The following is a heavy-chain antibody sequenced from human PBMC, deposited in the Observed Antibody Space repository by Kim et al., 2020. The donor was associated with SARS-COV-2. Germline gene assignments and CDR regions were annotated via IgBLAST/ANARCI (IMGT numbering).Heavy chain of an antibody. V-gene: IGHV3-11*03. CDR2: ISSSSSYT. D-gene: IGHD1-26*01. CDR1: GFTFSDYY. Sequence: GGSLRLSCAASGFTFSDYYMSWIRQAPGKGLEWVSYISSSSSYTNYADSVKGRFTISRDNAKNSLYLQMNSLRAEDTAVYYCASWDSPEYGMDVWGQGTTVTVSS. J-gene: IGHJ6*02. CDR3: ASWDSPEYGMDV.